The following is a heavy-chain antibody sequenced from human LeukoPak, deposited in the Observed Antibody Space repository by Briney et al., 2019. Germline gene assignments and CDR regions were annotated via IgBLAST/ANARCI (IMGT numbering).Heavy chain of an antibody. CDR2: MNHSGST. D-gene: IGHD6-13*01. Sequence: SETLSLTCAVYGGSFSGYYWSWIRQPPGKGLEWIGEMNHSGSTNYNPSLKSRVTISVDTSKNQFSLRLSSVTAADTAVYYCARDHRRAAGRFWFDPWGQGTLVTVSS. J-gene: IGHJ5*02. V-gene: IGHV4-34*01. CDR1: GGSFSGYY. CDR3: ARDHRRAAGRFWFDP.